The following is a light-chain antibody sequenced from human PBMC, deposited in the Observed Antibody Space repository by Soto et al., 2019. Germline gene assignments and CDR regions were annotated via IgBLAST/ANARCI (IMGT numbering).Light chain of an antibody. CDR2: AAS. CDR1: QSVGTI. V-gene: IGKV3-15*01. J-gene: IGKJ1*01. CDR3: QQYNKWWA. Sequence: EQVMTQSPVTLSESPGERVTLSCRASQSVGTILAWYHQQGRQAPRLLIYAASTRATGAPARFSGSGSVTEFTLTITSVQSEDFGVYYCQQYNKWWAFGQGTRLEIK.